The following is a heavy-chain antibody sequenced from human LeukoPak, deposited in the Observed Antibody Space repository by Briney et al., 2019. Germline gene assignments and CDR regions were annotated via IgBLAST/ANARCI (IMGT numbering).Heavy chain of an antibody. D-gene: IGHD3-9*01. CDR1: GGSISSYY. V-gene: IGHV4-4*07. CDR3: AREGSSLLRYFDWLITFDY. Sequence: PSETLSLTCTVSGGSISSYYWSWIRQPAGKGLEWIGRIYTSGSTNYNPSLKSRVTMSVDTSKNQFSLKLSSVTAADTAVYYCAREGSSLLRYFDWLITFDYWGQGTLVTVSS. CDR2: IYTSGST. J-gene: IGHJ4*02.